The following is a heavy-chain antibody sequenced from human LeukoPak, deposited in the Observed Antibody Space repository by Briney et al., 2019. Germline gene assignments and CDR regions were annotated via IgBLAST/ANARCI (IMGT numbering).Heavy chain of an antibody. CDR3: ARTPRPFWSGYFAGAQTPLGNRFDP. CDR1: GYTFTSYA. J-gene: IGHJ5*02. Sequence: ASVKVSCKASGYTFTSYAMKWVRQAPGQGLEWMGWINTNTGNPTYAQGFTGRFVFSLDTSVSTAYLQISSLKAEDTAVYYCARTPRPFWSGYFAGAQTPLGNRFDPWGQGTLVTVSS. D-gene: IGHD3-3*01. V-gene: IGHV7-4-1*02. CDR2: INTNTGNP.